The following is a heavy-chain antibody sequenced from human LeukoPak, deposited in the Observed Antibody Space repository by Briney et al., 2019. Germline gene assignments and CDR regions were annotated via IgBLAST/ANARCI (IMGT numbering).Heavy chain of an antibody. V-gene: IGHV1-2*02. CDR1: GYTFIAYY. Sequence: GASVKVSCKASGYTFIAYYMHWVRQAPGQGLEWMGWINPNSGGTNYAQKFQGRVTMTRDTSISTAYMELSRLRSDDTAVYYCARDYSGSYWGWFDPCGQGTLVVVSS. D-gene: IGHD1-26*01. CDR2: INPNSGGT. J-gene: IGHJ5*02. CDR3: ARDYSGSYWGWFDP.